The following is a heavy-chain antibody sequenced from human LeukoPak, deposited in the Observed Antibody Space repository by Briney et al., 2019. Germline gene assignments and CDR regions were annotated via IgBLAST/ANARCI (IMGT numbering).Heavy chain of an antibody. CDR3: ARVRDSGSYYEGLDY. J-gene: IGHJ4*02. D-gene: IGHD1-26*01. Sequence: ASVKVSCKASGGTFSSYAISWVRQAPGQGLEWMGGIIPIFGTANYAQKFQGRVTITADESTSTAYMELSSLRSEDTAVYYCARVRDSGSYYEGLDYWGQETLVTVSS. V-gene: IGHV1-69*13. CDR2: IIPIFGTA. CDR1: GGTFSSYA.